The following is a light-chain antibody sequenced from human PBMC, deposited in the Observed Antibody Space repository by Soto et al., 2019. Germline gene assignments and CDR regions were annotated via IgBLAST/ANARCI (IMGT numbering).Light chain of an antibody. V-gene: IGKV3-20*01. CDR2: GTS. CDR1: ENVISNF. J-gene: IGKJ1*01. CDR3: HHYGRSLWT. Sequence: EIVLTQSPGTLSRSAGERASFSFMTSENVISNFLGWYQQRPGQAPRLLIYGTSNRAPGIPDRFKGSGSGTDFTLTITRLEPEDSAFYYCHHYGRSLWTFGQGTKVDIK.